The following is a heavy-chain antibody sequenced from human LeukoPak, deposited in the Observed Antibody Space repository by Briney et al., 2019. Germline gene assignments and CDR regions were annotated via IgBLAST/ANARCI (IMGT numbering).Heavy chain of an antibody. J-gene: IGHJ4*02. CDR1: GVSISSNNW. V-gene: IGHV4-4*02. D-gene: IGHD6-13*01. CDR3: ARGLTYSTQSAPE. Sequence: PSETLSLTCAVSGVSISSNNWWSWVRQPPGKGLEWIGGIYHSGNTKYNPSLTSRVTISVDKSKNQLYLKVNSLTAADTAVYYCARGLTYSTQSAPEWGQGTLVTVSS. CDR2: IYHSGNT.